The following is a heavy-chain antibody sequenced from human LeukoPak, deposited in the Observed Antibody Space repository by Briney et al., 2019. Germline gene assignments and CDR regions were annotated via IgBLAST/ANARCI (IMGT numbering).Heavy chain of an antibody. J-gene: IGHJ3*02. V-gene: IGHV5-51*01. D-gene: IGHD3-22*01. CDR1: GYSFTSYW. CDR2: IYIGDSDT. CDR3: VRQRHAGGAAMIVVVDDAFDI. Sequence: GESLKISCKGSGYSFTSYWIGWVRQMPGKGLEWMGIIYIGDSDTRYSPSFQGQVTISADKSISTAYLQWSSLKASDTAMYYCVRQRHAGGAAMIVVVDDAFDIWGQGTMVTVSS.